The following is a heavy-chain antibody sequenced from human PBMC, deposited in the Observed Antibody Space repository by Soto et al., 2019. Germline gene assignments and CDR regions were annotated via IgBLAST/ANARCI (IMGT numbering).Heavy chain of an antibody. V-gene: IGHV4-34*01. J-gene: IGHJ3*02. CDR3: ASSMVRGVILWSDAFDI. CDR2: INHSGST. CDR1: GGSFSGYY. D-gene: IGHD3-10*01. Sequence: SETLSLTCAVYGGSFSGYYWSWIRQPPGKGLEWIGEINHSGSTNYNPALKRRVTTSEDTYKNQFSLMLSSVTAADTAVYYCASSMVRGVILWSDAFDIWGQGTMVTVSS.